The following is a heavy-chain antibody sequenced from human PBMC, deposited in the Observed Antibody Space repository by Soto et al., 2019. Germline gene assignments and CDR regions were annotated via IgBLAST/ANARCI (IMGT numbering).Heavy chain of an antibody. D-gene: IGHD3-10*01. CDR3: ARSVYMVRGADALDI. CDR2: INPNSGGT. Sequence: ASVKVSCTASGYTFTGYYMHWVRQAPGQGLEWMGWINPNSGGTNYAQKFQGWVTMTRDTSISTAYMELSRLRSDDTAVYYCARSVYMVRGADALDIWGQGTMVTVSS. V-gene: IGHV1-2*04. J-gene: IGHJ3*02. CDR1: GYTFTGYY.